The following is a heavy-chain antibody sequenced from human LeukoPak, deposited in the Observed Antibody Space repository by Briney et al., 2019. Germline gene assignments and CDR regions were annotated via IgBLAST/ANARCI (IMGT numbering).Heavy chain of an antibody. CDR2: IIPIFGTA. CDR1: GGTFSSYA. D-gene: IGHD3-9*01. CDR3: ASLYYDTTYRYFDY. J-gene: IGHJ4*02. Sequence: GASVKVSCKASGGTFSSYAISWVRQAPGQGLEWMGGIIPIFGTANYAQKFQGRVTITADKSTSTAYMELSSLRSEDTAVYYCASLYYDTTYRYFDYWGQGTLVTVSS. V-gene: IGHV1-69*06.